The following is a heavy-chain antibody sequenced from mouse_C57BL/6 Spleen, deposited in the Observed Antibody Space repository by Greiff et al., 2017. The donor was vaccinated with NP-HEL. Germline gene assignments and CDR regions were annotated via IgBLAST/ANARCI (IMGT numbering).Heavy chain of an antibody. Sequence: VQGVESGAELVRPGTSVKMSCKASGYTFTNYWIGWAKQRPGHGLEWIGDIYPGGGYTNYNEKFKGKATLTADKSSSTAYMQFSSLTSEDSAIYYCARYYGSSLHFDYWGQGTTLTVSS. D-gene: IGHD1-1*01. CDR2: IYPGGGYT. J-gene: IGHJ2*01. CDR1: GYTFTNYW. V-gene: IGHV1-63*01. CDR3: ARYYGSSLHFDY.